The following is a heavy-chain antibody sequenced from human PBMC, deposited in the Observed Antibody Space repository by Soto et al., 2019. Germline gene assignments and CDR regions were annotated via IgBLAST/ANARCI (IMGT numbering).Heavy chain of an antibody. CDR2: INAGNGNT. Sequence: QVQLVQSGAEVKKPGASVKVSCKASGYTFTSYAMHWVRQAPGQRLEWMGWINAGNGNTKYSQKFQGRVTITRDTSASTAYMELSSLRSKDTAVYYCARDWGYSSGWGYWGQGTLVTVSS. D-gene: IGHD6-19*01. J-gene: IGHJ4*02. CDR1: GYTFTSYA. V-gene: IGHV1-3*01. CDR3: ARDWGYSSGWGY.